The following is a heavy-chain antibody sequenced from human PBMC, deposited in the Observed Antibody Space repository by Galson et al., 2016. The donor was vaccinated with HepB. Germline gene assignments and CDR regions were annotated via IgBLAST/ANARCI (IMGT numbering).Heavy chain of an antibody. D-gene: IGHD3-16*01. CDR3: ARDGGNHNFDY. V-gene: IGHV3-74*01. Sequence: SLRLSCAGSGFRINFGDSYFHWVRQAPGKGLVWVSRIMKEGSMLSYADSAKGRFTISRDNAKNTVYLQMNSLRAEDTAIYYCARDGGNHNFDYWGQGTLVTVSS. CDR1: GFRINFGDSY. J-gene: IGHJ4*02. CDR2: IMKEGSML.